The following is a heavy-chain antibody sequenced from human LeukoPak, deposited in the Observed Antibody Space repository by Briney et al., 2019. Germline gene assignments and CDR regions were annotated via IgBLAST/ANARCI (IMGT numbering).Heavy chain of an antibody. V-gene: IGHV1-2*02. CDR3: AREGAAAEDVNWFDP. J-gene: IGHJ5*02. CDR2: VNPNSGNT. Sequence: ASVKVSCKASGYTFTGYYMHWVRQAPGQGLEWMGWVNPNSGNTHYAQKFQDRVTMTRDTSISTAYMELNGLRSDDTAVYYCAREGAAAEDVNWFDPWGQGTLVTVSS. CDR1: GYTFTGYY. D-gene: IGHD6-25*01.